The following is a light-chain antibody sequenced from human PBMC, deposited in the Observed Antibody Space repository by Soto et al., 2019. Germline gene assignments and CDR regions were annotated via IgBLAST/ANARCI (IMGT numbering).Light chain of an antibody. Sequence: QSVLTQPRSVSGSPGQSVTISCTGTSRDVGGYSYVSWYQQHPGKAPKLMIYDVGKRPSGVPDRFSGSKSGNTASLTISGLQAEDEADYYCCSYAGSSTYVFGTGTKLTVL. J-gene: IGLJ1*01. V-gene: IGLV2-11*01. CDR2: DVG. CDR1: SRDVGGYSY. CDR3: CSYAGSSTYV.